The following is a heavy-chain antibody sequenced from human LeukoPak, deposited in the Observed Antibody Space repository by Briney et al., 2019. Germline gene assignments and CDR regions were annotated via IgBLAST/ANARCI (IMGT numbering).Heavy chain of an antibody. Sequence: PSETLSLTCTVSGSSISSSSYYWGWIRQPPGKGLEWIGSIHYSGNTYSNPSLKSRVTIAVEKSKNQFSLKLSSVTAADTAVYYCATGGENYNYFEYWGQGTLVTVSS. CDR2: IHYSGNT. V-gene: IGHV4-39*01. J-gene: IGHJ4*02. D-gene: IGHD1-7*01. CDR1: GSSISSSSYY. CDR3: ATGGENYNYFEY.